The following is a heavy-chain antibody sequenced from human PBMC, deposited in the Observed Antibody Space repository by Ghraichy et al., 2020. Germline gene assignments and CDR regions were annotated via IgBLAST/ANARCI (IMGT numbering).Heavy chain of an antibody. CDR3: ARGAGATFIPDY. CDR1: GGSISCYY. D-gene: IGHD1-26*01. CDR2: IYYSGST. Sequence: SETLSLTCTVSGGSISCYYWSWIRQPPGKGLEWIGYIYYSGSTNYNPSLKSRVTISVDTSKNQFSLKLSSVTAADTAVYYCARGAGATFIPDYWGQGTLVTVSS. V-gene: IGHV4-59*01. J-gene: IGHJ4*02.